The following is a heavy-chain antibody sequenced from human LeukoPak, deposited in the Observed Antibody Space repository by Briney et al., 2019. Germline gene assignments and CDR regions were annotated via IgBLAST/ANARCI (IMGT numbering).Heavy chain of an antibody. CDR2: ISYDGNNK. D-gene: IGHD1-26*01. V-gene: IGHV3-30*18. Sequence: GGSLRLSCAASGFTFSAYGIHWVRQAPGKGLEWVALISYDGNNKYYAHSVKGPFTVSRDNTKNTLSLQMNNLRAEVTAIYYCAKFRGSYDYSYYGMDVWGQGTTVTVSS. CDR1: GFTFSAYG. J-gene: IGHJ6*02. CDR3: AKFRGSYDYSYYGMDV.